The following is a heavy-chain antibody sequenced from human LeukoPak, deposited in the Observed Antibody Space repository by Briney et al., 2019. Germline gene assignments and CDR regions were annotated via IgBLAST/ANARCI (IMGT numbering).Heavy chain of an antibody. CDR3: ARDTYYYGSGSYSAYYYYGMDV. D-gene: IGHD3-10*01. CDR1: GYTFTIYA. J-gene: IGHJ6*04. Sequence: ASVTVSFTASGYTFTIYAMHWVCQAPGQRLEWMGWTNAGSGNTKYSQKFQGRVTITRDTSASTAYMELSSLRSEDTAVYYCARDTYYYGSGSYSAYYYYGMDVWGKGTTVTVSS. CDR2: TNAGSGNT. V-gene: IGHV1-3*01.